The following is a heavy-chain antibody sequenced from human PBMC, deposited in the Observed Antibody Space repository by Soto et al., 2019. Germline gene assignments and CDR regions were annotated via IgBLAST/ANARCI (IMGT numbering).Heavy chain of an antibody. CDR3: ARTYYDILTGYSP. CDR2: IYYSGST. Sequence: TSETLSLTCTVSGGSISSGGYYWSWIRQHPGKGLEWIGYIYYSGSTYYNPSLKSRVTISVDTSKNQFSLKLSSVTAADTAVYYCARTYYDILTGYSPWGQGTLVTVSS. J-gene: IGHJ5*02. CDR1: GGSISSGGYY. D-gene: IGHD3-9*01. V-gene: IGHV4-31*03.